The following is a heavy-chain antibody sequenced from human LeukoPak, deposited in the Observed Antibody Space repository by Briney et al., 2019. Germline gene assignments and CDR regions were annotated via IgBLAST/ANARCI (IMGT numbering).Heavy chain of an antibody. CDR2: IIPILGIA. Sequence: PGASVNVSCKASGGTFSSYAISWVRQAPGQGLEWMGRIIPILGIANYAQKFQGRVTITADKSTSTAYMELSSLRSEDTGVYYCARDPSYYDSSGEGDYWGQGTLVTVSS. D-gene: IGHD3-22*01. CDR3: ARDPSYYDSSGEGDY. CDR1: GGTFSSYA. V-gene: IGHV1-69*04. J-gene: IGHJ4*02.